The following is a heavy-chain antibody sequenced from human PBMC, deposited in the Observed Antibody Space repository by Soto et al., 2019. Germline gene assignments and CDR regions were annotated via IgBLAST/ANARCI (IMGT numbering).Heavy chain of an antibody. CDR2: IYHTGTT. Sequence: LSLTCSVSGGSISSIDYFWSWIRQPPGKGLEWIGFIYHTGTTYYNPSLRSRVTISIDTSKSQFSMKLNSVTAADTAVYYCARVMAAMQNWLDPWGQGTLVTVSS. J-gene: IGHJ5*02. D-gene: IGHD2-2*01. CDR1: GGSISSIDYF. CDR3: ARVMAAMQNWLDP. V-gene: IGHV4-30-4*01.